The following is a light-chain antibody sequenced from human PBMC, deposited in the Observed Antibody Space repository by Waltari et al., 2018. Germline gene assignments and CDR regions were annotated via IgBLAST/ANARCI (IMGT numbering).Light chain of an antibody. Sequence: SYVLTQPPSVSVAPGQTARITWGGNNIANKRVHWYQQKPGQAPVLVVYDDSHRPSGIPERFSGSNSGNTATLTISRVEAGDEADHYCQVWDPNSDQVIFGGGTKLTVL. CDR2: DDS. J-gene: IGLJ2*01. V-gene: IGLV3-21*02. CDR1: NIANKR. CDR3: QVWDPNSDQVI.